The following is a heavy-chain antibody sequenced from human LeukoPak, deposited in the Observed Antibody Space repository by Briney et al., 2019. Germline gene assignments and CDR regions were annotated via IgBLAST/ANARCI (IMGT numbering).Heavy chain of an antibody. CDR2: ISAYNGNT. CDR1: GYTFTSYG. D-gene: IGHD6-6*01. V-gene: IGHV1-18*01. Sequence: ASVKVSCKASGYTFTSYGISWVRQAPGQGLEWMGWISAYNGNTNYAQKLQGRVTMTTDTSTSTAYMELRSLRSDDTAVYYCAGHVEYGSSSGRFDWFDPWGQGTLVTVSS. CDR3: AGHVEYGSSSGRFDWFDP. J-gene: IGHJ5*02.